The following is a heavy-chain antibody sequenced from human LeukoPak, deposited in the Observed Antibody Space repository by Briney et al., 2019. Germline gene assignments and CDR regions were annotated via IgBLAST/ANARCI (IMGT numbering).Heavy chain of an antibody. CDR3: AKGDGDYYYYGMDV. D-gene: IGHD2-21*02. V-gene: IGHV3-30*18. CDR1: GFTFSNYG. Sequence: GGSLRLSCAASGFTFSNYGMHWVRQAPGKGLEWVAVISYDGSDKYYADSVKGRFTISRDNSKNTLYLQMKSLRAEDTAVYYCAKGDGDYYYYGMDVWGQGTTVTVSS. J-gene: IGHJ6*02. CDR2: ISYDGSDK.